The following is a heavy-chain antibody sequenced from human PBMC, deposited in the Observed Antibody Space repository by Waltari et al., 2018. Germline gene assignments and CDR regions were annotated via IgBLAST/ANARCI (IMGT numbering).Heavy chain of an antibody. CDR2: FDPEECET. CDR3: ATDQEYSSSSYYYGMDV. J-gene: IGHJ6*02. V-gene: IGHV1-24*01. Sequence: QVQLVQSGAEVKKPGASVKVSCKVSGYTLTELSMHWVRQAPGKGLEGRGGFDPEECETIYSRKFQGRVTMTEDTSTDTAYMELSSLRSEDTAVYYCATDQEYSSSSYYYGMDVWGQGTTVTVSS. CDR1: GYTLTELS. D-gene: IGHD6-6*01.